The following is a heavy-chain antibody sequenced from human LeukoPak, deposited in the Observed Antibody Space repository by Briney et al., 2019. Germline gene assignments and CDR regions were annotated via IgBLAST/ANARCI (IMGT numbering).Heavy chain of an antibody. J-gene: IGHJ5*02. D-gene: IGHD6-13*01. CDR3: ARRYSSSWYNWFDP. CDR1: GGSLSGYY. Sequence: SETLSLTCAVYGGSLSGYYWSWIRQSPGKGLEWIGEINDSGSTNYNPSLKSRVTIPVDTSKNQFSLKLSSVTAADTAVYYCARRYSSSWYNWFDPWGQGTLVTVSS. V-gene: IGHV4-34*01. CDR2: INDSGST.